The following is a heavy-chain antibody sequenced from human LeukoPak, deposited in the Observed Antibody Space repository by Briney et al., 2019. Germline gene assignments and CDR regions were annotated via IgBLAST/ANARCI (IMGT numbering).Heavy chain of an antibody. CDR1: GGSFSGYY. D-gene: IGHD5-18*01. J-gene: IGHJ6*03. V-gene: IGHV4-34*01. Sequence: SETLSLTCVVYGGSFSGYYWSWIRQPPGKGLEWIGEINHSGSTNYNPSLKSRVTISVDTSKNQFSLKLSSVTAADTAVYYCARVQLWVYYYMDVWGKGTTVTVSS. CDR3: ARVQLWVYYYMDV. CDR2: INHSGST.